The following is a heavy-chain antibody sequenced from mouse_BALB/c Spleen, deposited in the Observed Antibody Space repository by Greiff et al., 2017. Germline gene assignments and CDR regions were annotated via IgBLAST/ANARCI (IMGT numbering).Heavy chain of an antibody. D-gene: IGHD1-1*01. V-gene: IGHV5-9-3*01. CDR2: ISSGGSYT. CDR3: ARHPTTVVADD. CDR1: GFTFSSYA. J-gene: IGHJ2*01. Sequence: EVMLVESGGGLVKPGGSLKLSCAASGFTFSSYAMSWVRQTPEKRLEWVATISSGGSYTYYPDSVKGRFTISRDNAKNTLYLQMSSLRSEDTAMYYCARHPTTVVADDWGQGTTLTVSS.